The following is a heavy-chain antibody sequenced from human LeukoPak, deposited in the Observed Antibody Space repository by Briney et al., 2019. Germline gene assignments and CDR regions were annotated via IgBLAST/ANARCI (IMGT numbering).Heavy chain of an antibody. CDR3: ARRESGSYRRTFDY. CDR1: GGSITSSSYY. J-gene: IGHJ4*02. CDR2: IYYSGST. D-gene: IGHD1-26*01. V-gene: IGHV4-39*01. Sequence: SETLSLTCTVSGGSITSSSYYWGWIRQPPGKGLEWIGSIYYSGSTYYNPSLKSRVTISVDTSKNQFSLKLSSVTAADTAVYYCARRESGSYRRTFDYWGQGTLVTVSS.